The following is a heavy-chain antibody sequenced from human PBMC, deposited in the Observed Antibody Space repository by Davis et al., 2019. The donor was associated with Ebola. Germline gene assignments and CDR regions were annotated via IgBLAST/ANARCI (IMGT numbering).Heavy chain of an antibody. V-gene: IGHV3-73*01. CDR3: TATVTTSDY. Sequence: GESLKISCAASGFTFSGSAMHWVRQASGKGLEWVGRIRSKANSYATAYAASVKGRFTISRDDSKNTAYLQMNSLKTEDTAVYYRTATVTTSDYWGQGTLVTVSS. J-gene: IGHJ4*02. CDR2: IRSKANSYAT. CDR1: GFTFSGSA. D-gene: IGHD4-17*01.